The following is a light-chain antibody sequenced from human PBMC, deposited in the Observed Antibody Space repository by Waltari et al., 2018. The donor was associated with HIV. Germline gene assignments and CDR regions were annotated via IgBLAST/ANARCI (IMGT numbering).Light chain of an antibody. CDR3: SSFTTSNYLL. CDR2: EVS. Sequence: QSALTQPASVSGSPGQSITVPCTGTRSDVAPYALVSWYQQTPGTAPTLVIYEVSYRPSGISNRFSGSKSGNTASLTISGLQTEDEADYYCSSFTTSNYLLFGGGTKVTVL. V-gene: IGLV2-14*01. CDR1: RSDVAPYAL. J-gene: IGLJ2*01.